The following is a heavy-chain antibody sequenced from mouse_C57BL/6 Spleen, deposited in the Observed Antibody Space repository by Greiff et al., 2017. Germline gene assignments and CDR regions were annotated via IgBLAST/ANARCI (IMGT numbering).Heavy chain of an antibody. V-gene: IGHV2-9-1*01. CDR1: GFSLTSYA. Sequence: VMLVESGPGLVAPSQSLSITCTVSGFSLTSYAISWVRQPPGKGLEWLGVIWTGGGTNYNSALKSILSISKDNSKSQVFLKMNSLQTDDTARYYCARNNYGSTIYFDYWGQGTTLTVSS. CDR3: ARNNYGSTIYFDY. J-gene: IGHJ2*01. CDR2: IWTGGGT. D-gene: IGHD1-1*01.